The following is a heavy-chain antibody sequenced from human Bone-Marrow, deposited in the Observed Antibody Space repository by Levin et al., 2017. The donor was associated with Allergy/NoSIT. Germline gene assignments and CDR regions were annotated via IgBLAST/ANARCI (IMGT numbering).Heavy chain of an antibody. D-gene: IGHD2-8*01. CDR3: ARDIDVNGCIDY. V-gene: IGHV3-33*01. CDR1: GFNFRDYG. Sequence: GGSLRLSCAASGFNFRDYGIHWVRQAPGKGLEWVAVIVFDGTDRWYADIVKGRFIISRDNSKNTAFLQMSSLRADDTALYYCARDIDVNGCIDYWGQGTLVTVSS. CDR2: IVFDGTDR. J-gene: IGHJ4*02.